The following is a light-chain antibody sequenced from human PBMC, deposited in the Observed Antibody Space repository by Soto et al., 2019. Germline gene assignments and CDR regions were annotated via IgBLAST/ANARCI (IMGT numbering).Light chain of an antibody. V-gene: IGKV3-15*01. CDR1: QSVSSN. CDR2: GAS. J-gene: IGKJ2*01. CDR3: QQYNHWSA. Sequence: IVVTQSKTTLSVSPGERATLSCRPSQSVSSNLAWYQQHPGQALRLLFYGASTRATGIPARCSGRGSGTEFTLTSGSQQSEDFVVYCCQQYNHWSAFG.